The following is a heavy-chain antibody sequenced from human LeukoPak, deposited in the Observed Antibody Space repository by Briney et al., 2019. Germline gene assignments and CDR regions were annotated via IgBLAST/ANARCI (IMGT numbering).Heavy chain of an antibody. CDR3: ARAESSSTNWSFHH. CDR2: INPNSGGT. V-gene: IGHV1-2*02. J-gene: IGHJ1*01. Sequence: ASVQVSCKASGFTLTDYYIHWVRQAPGQGLEWMAWINPNSGGTDYAQKFQGRVTMTRDTSISTAYMELSRLKSDDTAVYYCARAESSSTNWSFHHWGQGTLVTVSS. CDR1: GFTLTDYY. D-gene: IGHD6-13*01.